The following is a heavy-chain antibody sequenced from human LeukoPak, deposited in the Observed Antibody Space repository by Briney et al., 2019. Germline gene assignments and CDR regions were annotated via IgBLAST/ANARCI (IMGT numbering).Heavy chain of an antibody. Sequence: GRSLRLSCATSGFTFSNYGMHWVRQAPGKGLEWVAVISYDGSNKYYADSVKGRFTISRDNPKNTLYLQMDSLRAEDTAVCYCAKFYDPRYTYYYGMDVWGQGTTVTVSS. J-gene: IGHJ6*02. CDR1: GFTFSNYG. CDR3: AKFYDPRYTYYYGMDV. V-gene: IGHV3-30*18. D-gene: IGHD2-2*02. CDR2: ISYDGSNK.